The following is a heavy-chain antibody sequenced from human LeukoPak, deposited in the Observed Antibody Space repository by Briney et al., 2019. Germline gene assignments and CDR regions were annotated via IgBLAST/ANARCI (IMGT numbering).Heavy chain of an antibody. J-gene: IGHJ6*03. V-gene: IGHV1-2*02. CDR1: GYTFTVYY. CDR3: ARGDEYHYYYYYMDV. Sequence: GASVTVSFKASGYTFTVYYMHWVRQAPAQGLEWMGWINPNSGGTNYAQKFQGRVTMTRDTSISTAYMELSRLRSDDTAVYYCARGDEYHYYYYYMDVWGKGTTVTGSS. CDR2: INPNSGGT. D-gene: IGHD2-2*02.